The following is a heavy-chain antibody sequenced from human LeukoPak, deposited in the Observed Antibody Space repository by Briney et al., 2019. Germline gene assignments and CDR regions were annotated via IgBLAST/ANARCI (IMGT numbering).Heavy chain of an antibody. CDR2: ISRSSSSI. CDR1: GFTFSSYP. V-gene: IGHV3-21*01. J-gene: IGHJ6*02. Sequence: GGAPRLSCTASGFTFSSYPVYWVGQAPGPGLEWVSSISRSSSSIYYADPLRVRFTITRDDAKKSLYLQMNSLRAEDTAVYYCARGPGTYGVTAYYYYSLDVWGQGTTVTVSS. D-gene: IGHD2-21*02. CDR3: ARGPGTYGVTAYYYYSLDV.